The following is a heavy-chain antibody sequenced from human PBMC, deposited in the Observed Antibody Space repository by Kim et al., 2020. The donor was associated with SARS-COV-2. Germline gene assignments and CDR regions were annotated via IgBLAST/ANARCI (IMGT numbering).Heavy chain of an antibody. D-gene: IGHD3-3*01. CDR2: IRSKAYGGTT. CDR1: GFTFGDYA. V-gene: IGHV3-49*03. CDR3: TRGYNFLGDWFDP. Sequence: GGSLRLSCTGSGFTFGDYAMSWFRQAPGKGLEWVGFIRSKAYGGTTECAASVKGRFTISRDDSKNIAYLQMNSLRTEDTAVYYCTRGYNFLGDWFDPWGQGTLVTVSS. J-gene: IGHJ5*02.